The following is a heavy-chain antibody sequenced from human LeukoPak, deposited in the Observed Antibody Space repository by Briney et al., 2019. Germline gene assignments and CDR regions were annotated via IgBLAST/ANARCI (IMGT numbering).Heavy chain of an antibody. CDR2: VLGSGDST. CDR3: ANSYGSGPYYFDY. D-gene: IGHD3-10*01. Sequence: GGSLRLSRAASGFTFSSHAMSWVRQAPGKGLEWVSAVLGSGDSTYYADSVKRRFTISRDNSKNTLYLQMNSLRAEDTALYYCANSYGSGPYYFDYWGQGTLVTVSS. J-gene: IGHJ4*02. V-gene: IGHV3-23*01. CDR1: GFTFSSHA.